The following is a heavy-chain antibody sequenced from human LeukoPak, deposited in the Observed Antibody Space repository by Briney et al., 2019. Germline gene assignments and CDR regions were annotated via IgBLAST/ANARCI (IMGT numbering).Heavy chain of an antibody. Sequence: AGGSLRLSCAASGFTFSSYAMHWVRQAPGKGLEWAAVILYDGSNKYYADSVKGRFTISRDNSKNTLYLQMNSLRAEDTAVYYCARDTARPRTYYYYMDVWGKGTTVTVSS. CDR1: GFTFSSYA. V-gene: IGHV3-30*04. CDR3: ARDTARPRTYYYYMDV. J-gene: IGHJ6*03. CDR2: ILYDGSNK. D-gene: IGHD1/OR15-1a*01.